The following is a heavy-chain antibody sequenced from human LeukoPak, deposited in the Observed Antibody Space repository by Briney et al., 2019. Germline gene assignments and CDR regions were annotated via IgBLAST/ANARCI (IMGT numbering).Heavy chain of an antibody. V-gene: IGHV4-31*03. J-gene: IGHJ4*02. CDR3: ARGFGGSSTSYAYPFGY. D-gene: IGHD2-2*01. CDR2: IYYSGST. Sequence: SQTLSLTCTVSGGSISSGGYYWSWIRQPPGKGLEWIGYIYYSGSTYYNPSLKSRITISVDTSKNQFSLKLSSVTAADTAVYYCARGFGGSSTSYAYPFGYWGQGTLVTVSS. CDR1: GGSISSGGYY.